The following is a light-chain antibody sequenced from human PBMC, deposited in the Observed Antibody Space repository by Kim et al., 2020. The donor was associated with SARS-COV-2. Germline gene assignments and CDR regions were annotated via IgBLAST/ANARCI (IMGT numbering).Light chain of an antibody. Sequence: QSVLTQPPSASGTPGQRVTISCSGSSSNIGINVVNWYQQLPGTAPKLLIYDRNQRPSGVPDRFSGSKSGTSAFLAISGLQSEDEADYFCATWDDSLTGFVLGTGTKVTVL. J-gene: IGLJ1*01. V-gene: IGLV1-44*01. CDR2: DRN. CDR3: ATWDDSLTGFV. CDR1: SSNIGINV.